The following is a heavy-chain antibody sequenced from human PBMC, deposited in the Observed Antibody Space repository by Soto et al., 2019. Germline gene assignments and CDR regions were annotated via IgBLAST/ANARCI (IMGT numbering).Heavy chain of an antibody. CDR3: AKDPAASGRGAFDI. D-gene: IGHD6-13*01. Sequence: EVQLLESGGGLVKPGGSLRLSCAASGFTFSSYAMSWVRQAPGKGLEWVSAISGSGGSTDYAESVKGRFTISRDNTKNKVYMQMNSLRADGTAVYYCAKDPAASGRGAFDIWGQGTLVTVSS. J-gene: IGHJ3*02. CDR2: ISGSGGST. V-gene: IGHV3-23*01. CDR1: GFTFSSYA.